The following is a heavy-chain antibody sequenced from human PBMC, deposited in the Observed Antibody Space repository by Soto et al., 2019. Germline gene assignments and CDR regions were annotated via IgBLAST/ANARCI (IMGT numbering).Heavy chain of an antibody. CDR3: ARGPMVRGVIPHNWFDP. D-gene: IGHD3-10*01. CDR1: GGSFSGYY. Sequence: QVQLQQWGAGLLKPSETLSLTCAVYGGSFSGYYWSWIRQPPGKGLEWIGEINHSGSTNYNPSLKSRVTISVDTSKNQFSLKLSSVTAADTAVYYCARGPMVRGVIPHNWFDPWGQGTLVTVSS. CDR2: INHSGST. V-gene: IGHV4-34*01. J-gene: IGHJ5*02.